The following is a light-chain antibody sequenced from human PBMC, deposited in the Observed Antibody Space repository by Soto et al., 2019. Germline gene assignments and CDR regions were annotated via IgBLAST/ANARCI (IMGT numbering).Light chain of an antibody. J-gene: IGLJ3*02. CDR1: SSDVGGFDF. Sequence: QSALTQPASVSGSPGQSITISCTGTSSDVGGFDFVSWYQHHPGKAPNLLVYEVSNRPSRVSSRFSGSKSGTTASLTISGLQAEDEADYYCSSYTSHNTPWVFGGGTKLTVL. CDR2: EVS. V-gene: IGLV2-14*01. CDR3: SSYTSHNTPWV.